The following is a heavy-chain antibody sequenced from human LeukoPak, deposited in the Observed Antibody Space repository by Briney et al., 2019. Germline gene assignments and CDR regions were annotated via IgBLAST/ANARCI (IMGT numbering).Heavy chain of an antibody. CDR1: GYTYTSWG. Sequence: ASVKVSCKASGYTYTSWGIRWVRQAPGEGLEWMGWISAYNGNTNYAQKLQGRDTMTTDTSTSTAYMELRSLRPDDTAVYYCARVTTERSWFDPWGQGTLVTVSS. CDR3: ARVTTERSWFDP. D-gene: IGHD3-22*01. CDR2: ISAYNGNT. V-gene: IGHV1-18*01. J-gene: IGHJ5*02.